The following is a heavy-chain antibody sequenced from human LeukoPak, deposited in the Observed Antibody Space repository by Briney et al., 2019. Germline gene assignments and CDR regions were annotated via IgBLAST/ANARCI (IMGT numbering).Heavy chain of an antibody. V-gene: IGHV3-30*02. CDR2: IRYDGSFT. D-gene: IGHD6-6*01. J-gene: IGHJ4*02. CDR1: GFTFDDYG. Sequence: PGGSLRLSCAASGFTFDDYGMSWVRQAPGKGLEWVAFIRYDGSFTYYADSVKGRFTISRDNSKNTLYLQMNDLRPGDTAVYYCAKDQFVYSSSSGAIDHWGQGTLVTVSS. CDR3: AKDQFVYSSSSGAIDH.